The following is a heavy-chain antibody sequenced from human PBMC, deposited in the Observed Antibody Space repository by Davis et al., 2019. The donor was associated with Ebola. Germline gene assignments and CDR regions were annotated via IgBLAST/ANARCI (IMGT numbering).Heavy chain of an antibody. J-gene: IGHJ6*02. CDR3: ARVGPGYSSYHYYYYYGMDV. CDR1: GSTFSGSA. Sequence: GESLKISCAASGSTFSGSAMHWVRQAPGKGLEWVAVISYDGSNKYYADSVKGRFTISRDNSKNTLYLQMNSLRAEDTAVYYCARVGPGYSSYHYYYYYGMDVWGQGTTVTVSS. V-gene: IGHV3-30-3*01. D-gene: IGHD6-19*01. CDR2: ISYDGSNK.